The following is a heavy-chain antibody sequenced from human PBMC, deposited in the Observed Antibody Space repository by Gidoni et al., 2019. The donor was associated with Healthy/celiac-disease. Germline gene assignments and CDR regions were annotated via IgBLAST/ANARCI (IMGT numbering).Heavy chain of an antibody. D-gene: IGHD6-19*01. CDR3: AKWVDQWLVHYFDY. V-gene: IGHV3-23*01. Sequence: EVQLLEGGGGLVQPGGWLRFTCAASGFTISSYAMSWVRQAPGKGLEWVAAISGSGGSTYYADALQGRFTISRDNSKNTLYLQMNSLSAEDTAVYYCAKWVDQWLVHYFDYWGQGTLVTVSS. J-gene: IGHJ4*02. CDR2: ISGSGGST. CDR1: GFTISSYA.